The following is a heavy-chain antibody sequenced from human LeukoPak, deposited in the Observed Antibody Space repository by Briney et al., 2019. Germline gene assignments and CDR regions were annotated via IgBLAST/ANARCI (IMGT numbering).Heavy chain of an antibody. Sequence: SETLSLTCAVSGGSISSSNWWSWVRQPPGKGLEWIGEIYHSGSTNYNPSLKSRVTISVDKSKNQFSLKLSSVTAADTAVYYCARDSSKLLWFGELYYWGQGTLVTVSS. CDR2: IYHSGST. V-gene: IGHV4-4*02. D-gene: IGHD3-10*01. CDR3: ARDSSKLLWFGELYY. CDR1: GGSISSSNW. J-gene: IGHJ4*02.